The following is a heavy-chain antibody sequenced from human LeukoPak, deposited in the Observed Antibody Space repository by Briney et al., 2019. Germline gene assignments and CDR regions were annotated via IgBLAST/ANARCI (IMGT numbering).Heavy chain of an antibody. CDR2: IYYSGST. CDR3: ARCMRGGDYTTFDY. V-gene: IGHV4-59*01. D-gene: IGHD2-21*02. J-gene: IGHJ4*02. CDR1: GGSISSYY. Sequence: SETLSLTCTVSGGSISSYYWSWIRQPPGKGLEWIGYIYYSGSTNYNPSLKSRVTISVDTSKNQFSLKLSSVTAADTAVYYCARCMRGGDYTTFDYWGQGTLVTVSS.